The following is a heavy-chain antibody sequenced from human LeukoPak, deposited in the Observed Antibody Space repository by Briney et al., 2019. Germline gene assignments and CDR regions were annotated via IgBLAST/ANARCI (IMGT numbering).Heavy chain of an antibody. CDR1: GYTFTSYG. V-gene: IGHV1-18*01. Sequence: GASVKVSCKASGYTFTSYGISWVGQAPGQGLEWMGWISAYNGNTNYAQKLQGRVTMTTDTSTSTAYMELRSLRSDDTAVYYCARRIVGATTTFSPIPRSDWFDPWGQGTLVTVSS. CDR2: ISAYNGNT. J-gene: IGHJ5*02. D-gene: IGHD1-26*01. CDR3: ARRIVGATTTFSPIPRSDWFDP.